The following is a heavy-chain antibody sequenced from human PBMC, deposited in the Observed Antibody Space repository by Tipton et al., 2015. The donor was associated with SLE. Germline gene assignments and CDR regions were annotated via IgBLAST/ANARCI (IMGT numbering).Heavy chain of an antibody. CDR1: GDSINSHY. Sequence: TLSLTCTVSGDSINSHYWSWIRQPPGKGLEWIGYIYYSGSTNYNPSLKTRVSISIDTSKNQFSLNLSSVTAADTAVYYCVRGFGGSPRRGGFDIWGQGTMVSVSS. D-gene: IGHD1-26*01. CDR3: VRGFGGSPRRGGFDI. J-gene: IGHJ3*02. V-gene: IGHV4-59*11. CDR2: IYYSGST.